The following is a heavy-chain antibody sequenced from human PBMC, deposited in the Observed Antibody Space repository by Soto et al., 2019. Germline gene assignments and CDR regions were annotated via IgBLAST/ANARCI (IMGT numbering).Heavy chain of an antibody. CDR2: ISYSGST. CDR1: GGSIKNSGYY. Sequence: QVQLQESGPGLVKPSQTLSLTCTVSGGSIKNSGYYWSWIRQHPEKGLEWIGYISYSGSTDYAPSLKRRVPMSVDTSKNQFSLNLTSVTAADTAVYYCGRDAVTKRDFYYYGMDVWGRGTTVTVSS. J-gene: IGHJ6*02. CDR3: GRDAVTKRDFYYYGMDV. V-gene: IGHV4-31*03. D-gene: IGHD4-4*01.